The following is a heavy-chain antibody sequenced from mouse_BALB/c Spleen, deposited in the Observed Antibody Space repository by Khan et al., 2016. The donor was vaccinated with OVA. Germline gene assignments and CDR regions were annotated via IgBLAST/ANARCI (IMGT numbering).Heavy chain of an antibody. CDR2: ISYSGRT. J-gene: IGHJ2*01. CDR1: GYSITSDYA. CDR3: ARSVTITTVVATDFDY. Sequence: EVQLQESGPGLVKPSQSLSLTCTVTGYSITSDYAWNWIRQFPGNKLEWMGYISYSGRTSYNPSLKSRISITRDTSKNQIFLQLNSVTTEDTATXVCARSVTITTVVATDFDYWGQGTTLTVSS. D-gene: IGHD1-1*01. V-gene: IGHV3-2*02.